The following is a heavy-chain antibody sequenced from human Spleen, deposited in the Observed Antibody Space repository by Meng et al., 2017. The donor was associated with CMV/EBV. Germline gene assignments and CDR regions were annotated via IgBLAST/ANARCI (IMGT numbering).Heavy chain of an antibody. CDR2: IRYDGSNK. Sequence: GESLKISCAASGFTFSSYDMHWVRQAPGKGLEWVAFIRYDGSNKYYADSVKGRFTISRDNSKNTLYLQMNSLRPEDTAAYYCAKDGSAPTYPSYYFDYWGQGTLVTVSS. J-gene: IGHJ4*02. CDR3: AKDGSAPTYPSYYFDY. V-gene: IGHV3-30*02. D-gene: IGHD6-6*01. CDR1: GFTFSSYD.